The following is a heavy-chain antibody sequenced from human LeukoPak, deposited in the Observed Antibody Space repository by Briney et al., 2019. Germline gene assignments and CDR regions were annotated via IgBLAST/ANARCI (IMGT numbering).Heavy chain of an antibody. J-gene: IGHJ4*02. CDR2: INPNSGGT. D-gene: IGHD3-22*01. Sequence: ASVNVSCKASGYTLTDYYMHWVRQAPGQGLEWMGRINPNSGGTNYAQKFQGRVTMTRDTSISTVYMELSRLRSDDTAVYYCARVGYYESSGYYEYWGQGTLVTVSS. CDR1: GYTLTDYY. CDR3: ARVGYYESSGYYEY. V-gene: IGHV1-2*06.